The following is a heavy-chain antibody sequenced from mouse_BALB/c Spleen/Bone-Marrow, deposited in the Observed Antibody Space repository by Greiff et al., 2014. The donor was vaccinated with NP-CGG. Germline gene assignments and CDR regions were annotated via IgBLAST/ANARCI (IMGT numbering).Heavy chain of an antibody. Sequence: VQLQQSGAELVRPGTSVKVSCKASGYAFTNYLIEWVKQRPGQGLEWIGVINPGSGGTNYNEKFKRKATLTADKSSSTAYMQLSSLTSDGSAVYFCTRELGVFAYWGQGTLVTVSA. CDR1: GYAFTNYL. J-gene: IGHJ3*01. CDR3: TRELGVFAY. CDR2: INPGSGGT. V-gene: IGHV1-54*01. D-gene: IGHD4-1*01.